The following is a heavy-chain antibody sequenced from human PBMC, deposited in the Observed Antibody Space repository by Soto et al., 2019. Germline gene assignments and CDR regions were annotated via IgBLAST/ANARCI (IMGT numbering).Heavy chain of an antibody. D-gene: IGHD5-12*01. Sequence: QVQLQQWGAGLLKPSETLSLTCAVYGGSFSGYYWSWIRQPPGKGLEWIGEINHSGSTNYNPSLMRRVTLPVHRSKNPSSLKLRSVTAAETAVYSWARGYSGCDFDYWGQGTLVTVSS. CDR1: GGSFSGYY. CDR2: INHSGST. V-gene: IGHV4-34*01. J-gene: IGHJ4*02. CDR3: ARGYSGCDFDY.